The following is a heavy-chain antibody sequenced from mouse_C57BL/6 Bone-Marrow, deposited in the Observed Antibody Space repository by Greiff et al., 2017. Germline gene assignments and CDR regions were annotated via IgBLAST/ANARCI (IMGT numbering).Heavy chain of an antibody. CDR1: GFTFSSYA. Sequence: EVKLVESGGGLVKPGGSLKLSCAASGFTFSSYAMSWVRQTSEKRLEWVATISDGGSYTYYPDNVKGRFTISRDNAKNNLYLQMSHLKSEDTAMYYCANFDVWGTGTTVTVSS. CDR3: ANFDV. CDR2: ISDGGSYT. V-gene: IGHV5-4*03. J-gene: IGHJ1*03.